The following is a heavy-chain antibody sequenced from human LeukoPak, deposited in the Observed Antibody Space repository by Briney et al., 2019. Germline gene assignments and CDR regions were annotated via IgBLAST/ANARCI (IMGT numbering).Heavy chain of an antibody. Sequence: SETLSLTCTVSVPPVTSYYWSWLGQSPEKGLEGIGFIYDSGSPNYNPSLKSRVTMSVDTSKNEISLRLSSVTAADTAVYYCGRHKNLLVRGVMWGMDVWGQGTTVTVSS. CDR3: GRHKNLLVRGVMWGMDV. J-gene: IGHJ6*02. D-gene: IGHD3-10*01. V-gene: IGHV4-59*08. CDR2: IYDSGSP. CDR1: VPPVTSYY.